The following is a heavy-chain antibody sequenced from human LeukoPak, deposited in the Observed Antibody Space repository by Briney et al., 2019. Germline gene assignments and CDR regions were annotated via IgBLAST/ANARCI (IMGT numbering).Heavy chain of an antibody. Sequence: GGSLRLSCAASGFTFSSYGMSWVRQAPGKGLEWVSAISGSGGSTYYADSVKGRFTISRDNSKNTLYLQMSSLRAEDTAVYYCTKDPPPYYYYMDVWGKGTTVTISS. V-gene: IGHV3-23*01. CDR1: GFTFSSYG. CDR2: ISGSGGST. J-gene: IGHJ6*03. CDR3: TKDPPPYYYYMDV.